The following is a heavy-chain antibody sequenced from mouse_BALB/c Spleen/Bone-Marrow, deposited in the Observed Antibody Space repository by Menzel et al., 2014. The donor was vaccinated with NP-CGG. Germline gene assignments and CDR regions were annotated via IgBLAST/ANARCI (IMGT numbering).Heavy chain of an antibody. CDR1: GYPFXSYW. V-gene: IGHV1-80*01. D-gene: IGHD2-10*02. J-gene: IGHJ2*01. Sequence: QVQLQQPGAELVRPGSSVKISCKASGYPFXSYWMSWVKQRPGQGLEWIGQIYPGDGETNYNGKFKGNATLTADKSSSTAYMQLISLTSEDSAVYFCARKYGDYWGQGTTLTVSS. CDR3: ARKYGDY. CDR2: IYPGDGET.